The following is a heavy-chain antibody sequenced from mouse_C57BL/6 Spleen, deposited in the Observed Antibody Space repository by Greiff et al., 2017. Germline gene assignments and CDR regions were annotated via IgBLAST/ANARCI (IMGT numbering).Heavy chain of an antibody. Sequence: QVQLQQPGAELVKPGASVKLSCKASGYTFTGYWMHWVKQRPGQGLEWIGMIHPNSGSTNYNEKFKSKATLTVDKSSSTAYMQLSSLTSEDSAVYYCARYPYYYGSSTREGFDYWGQGTTLTVSS. J-gene: IGHJ2*01. CDR3: ARYPYYYGSSTREGFDY. V-gene: IGHV1-64*01. D-gene: IGHD1-1*01. CDR1: GYTFTGYW. CDR2: IHPNSGST.